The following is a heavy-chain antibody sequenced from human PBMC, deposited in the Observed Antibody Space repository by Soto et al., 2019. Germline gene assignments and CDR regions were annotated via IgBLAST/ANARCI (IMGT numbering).Heavy chain of an antibody. CDR2: INAINGDT. V-gene: IGHV1-3*01. J-gene: IGHJ4*02. CDR1: GYTFGRDG. Sequence: ASVKVSCKGSGYTFGRDGMHGVRQAPGQGLEWLAWINAINGDTKYSQRFQGRLTVSRDTSANTAYLQLSSLRFEDTAVYYCARSGGYSFPFEGWRQGTLVTVSS. CDR3: ARSGGYSFPFEG. D-gene: IGHD3-22*01.